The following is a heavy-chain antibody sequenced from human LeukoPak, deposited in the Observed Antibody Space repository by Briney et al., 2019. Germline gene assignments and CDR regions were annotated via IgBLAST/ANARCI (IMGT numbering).Heavy chain of an antibody. V-gene: IGHV4-39*07. J-gene: IGHJ4*02. D-gene: IGHD5-12*01. CDR3: AIWTATIDY. CDR2: INHSGST. Sequence: SETLSLTCIVSGGSISSSSYYWGWIRQPPGKGLEWIGEINHSGSTNYNPSLKSRVTISVDTSKNQFSLKLSSVTAADTAVYYCAIWTATIDYWGQGTLVTVSS. CDR1: GGSISSSSYY.